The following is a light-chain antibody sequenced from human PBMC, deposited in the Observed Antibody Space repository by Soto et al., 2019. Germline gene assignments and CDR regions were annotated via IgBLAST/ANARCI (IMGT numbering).Light chain of an antibody. CDR2: KAS. CDR3: QQHNSYST. CDR1: QSISSW. V-gene: IGKV1-5*03. J-gene: IGKJ2*01. Sequence: DIQMTQSPSTLSASVGDRVTITCRASQSISSWLAWYQQKPGKAPRLLIYKASSFESGVPSRFSGSGSGTEYTLTISSLQPDDFATYYCQQHNSYSTFGQGTKLEIK.